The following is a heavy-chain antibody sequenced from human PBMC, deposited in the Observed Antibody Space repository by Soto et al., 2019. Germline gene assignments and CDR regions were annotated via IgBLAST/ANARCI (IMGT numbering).Heavy chain of an antibody. V-gene: IGHV4-30-4*01. CDR3: AGGSGTYLDY. CDR2: IYYSGST. D-gene: IGHD3-10*01. CDR1: SGSFISTNYY. J-gene: IGHJ4*02. Sequence: SETLSLTCTVSSGSFISTNYYWIWIRQPPGKGLEWIGYIYYSGSTYYSPSLTSRVTISVDTSKNQFSLKLSSVTAADTAVYYCAGGSGTYLDYWGQGTPVTVSS.